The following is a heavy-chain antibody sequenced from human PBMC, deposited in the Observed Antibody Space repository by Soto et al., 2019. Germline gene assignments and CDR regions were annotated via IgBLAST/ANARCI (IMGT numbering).Heavy chain of an antibody. Sequence: QVQLVESGGGVVQPGRSLRLSCAASGFTFSSYAMHWVRQAPGKGLEWVAVISYDGSNKYYADSVKGRFTSSRENSKNTLYLQMNSLRAEDTAVYYCARDYYRFNSGYGFSMDVWGQGATVTVSS. CDR3: ARDYYRFNSGYGFSMDV. CDR1: GFTFSSYA. V-gene: IGHV3-30-3*01. CDR2: ISYDGSNK. D-gene: IGHD5-12*01. J-gene: IGHJ6*02.